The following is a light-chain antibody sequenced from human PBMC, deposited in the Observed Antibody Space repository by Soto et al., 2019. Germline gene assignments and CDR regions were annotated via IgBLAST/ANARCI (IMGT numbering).Light chain of an antibody. CDR3: QQRSNWAWT. CDR1: QSVSSTY. CDR2: DAS. Sequence: VLTQSPGTLSLSPGERATLSCRASQSVSSTYLAWYQQKPGQAPRLLIYDASNRATGIPARFSGSGSGTDFTLTISSLEPEDFAVYYCQQRSNWAWTFGQGTKVDI. V-gene: IGKV3D-20*02. J-gene: IGKJ1*01.